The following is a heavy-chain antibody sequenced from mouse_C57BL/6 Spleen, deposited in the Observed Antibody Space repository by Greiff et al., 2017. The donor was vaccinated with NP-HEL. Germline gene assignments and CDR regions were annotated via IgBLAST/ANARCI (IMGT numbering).Heavy chain of an antibody. CDR2: ISSGSSTI. J-gene: IGHJ1*03. V-gene: IGHV5-17*01. CDR1: GFTFSDYG. D-gene: IGHD1-1*01. CDR3: ARHYYGSSYRYFDV. Sequence: EVKLVESGGGLVKPGGSLKLSCAASGFTFSDYGMHWVRQAPEKGLEWVAYISSGSSTIYYADTVKGRFTISRDNAKNTLFLQMTSLRSEDTAMYYCARHYYGSSYRYFDVWGTGTTVTVSS.